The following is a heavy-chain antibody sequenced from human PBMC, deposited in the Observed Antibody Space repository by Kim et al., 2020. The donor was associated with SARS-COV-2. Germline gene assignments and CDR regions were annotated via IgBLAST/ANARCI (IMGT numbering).Heavy chain of an antibody. CDR1: GFTFGSYG. D-gene: IGHD5-18*01. CDR3: AKADSGYSYYYYGMDV. Sequence: GGSLRLSCAASGFTFGSYGMHWVRQAPGKGLEWVAVISYDGSNKYYADSVKGRFTISRDNSKNTLYVQMNSLRAEDTAVYYCAKADSGYSYYYYGMDVWGQGTTVTVSS. V-gene: IGHV3-30*18. J-gene: IGHJ6*02. CDR2: ISYDGSNK.